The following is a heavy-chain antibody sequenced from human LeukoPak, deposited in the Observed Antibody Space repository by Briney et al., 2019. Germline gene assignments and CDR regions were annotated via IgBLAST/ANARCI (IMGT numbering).Heavy chain of an antibody. CDR3: AINGGGDSGYGNFDY. CDR1: GFTFDDYA. J-gene: IGHJ4*02. Sequence: SGGSLRLSCAVSGFTFDDYAMHWVRQVPGKGLEWVSGISWNSDSIGYADSVKGRFTTSRDNAKNSLYLQMNSLRAEDTAFYYCAINGGGDSGYGNFDYWGQGTLVTVSS. V-gene: IGHV3-9*01. D-gene: IGHD5-12*01. CDR2: ISWNSDSI.